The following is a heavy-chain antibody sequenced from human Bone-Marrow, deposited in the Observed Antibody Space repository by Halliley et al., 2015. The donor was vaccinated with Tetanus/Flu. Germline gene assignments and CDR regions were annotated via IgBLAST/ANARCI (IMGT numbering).Heavy chain of an antibody. CDR2: MFSSGST. V-gene: IGHV4-39*01. D-gene: IGHD3-10*01. CDR1: GGPIISSNCY. Sequence: TLSLTCTVSGGPIISSNCYWGWIRQPPGKGLEWIGSMFSSGSTNYNPSLKSRVTISVDTSKNQFSLKLASVTAADSAVYYCAKGRPDGLSRGIDYWGQGTLVTVSS. CDR3: AKGRPDGLSRGIDY. J-gene: IGHJ4*02.